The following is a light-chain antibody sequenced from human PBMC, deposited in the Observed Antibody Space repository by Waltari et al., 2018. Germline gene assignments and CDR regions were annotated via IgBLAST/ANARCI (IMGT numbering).Light chain of an antibody. V-gene: IGKV1-5*03. CDR2: KSS. Sequence: CRDSQSVSKWLAWYQQKPGKAPNLLIYKSSTLESGVPSRFSGSGSGTDFTLTISSLQPDDFATYYCQQYNSYSLLTFGGGTKIEIK. J-gene: IGKJ4*01. CDR3: QQYNSYSLLT. CDR1: QSVSKW.